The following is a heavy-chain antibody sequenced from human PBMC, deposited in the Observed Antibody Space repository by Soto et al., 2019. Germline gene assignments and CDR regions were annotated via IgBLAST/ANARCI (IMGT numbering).Heavy chain of an antibody. Sequence: GGSLRLSCAASGFNFRTSWMHWVRHVPWKGLLWVSRIDNDGISTNYADSVRGRFTISRDNAKNTLYLQMNSLSVEDTAIYYCERVWELIPDGDLDYGDVWGKGTRVTVP. J-gene: IGHJ6*03. V-gene: IGHV3-74*01. CDR3: ERVWELIPDGDLDYGDV. D-gene: IGHD3-16*01. CDR2: IDNDGIST. CDR1: GFNFRTSW.